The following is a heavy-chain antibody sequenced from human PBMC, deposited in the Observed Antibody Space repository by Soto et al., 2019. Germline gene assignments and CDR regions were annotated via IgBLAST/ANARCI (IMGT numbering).Heavy chain of an antibody. CDR3: ARDNDYGGNSPDYYYGMDV. J-gene: IGHJ6*02. CDR1: GGSVSSGSYY. V-gene: IGHV4-61*01. CDR2: IYYSGST. D-gene: IGHD4-17*01. Sequence: PSETLSLTCTVSGGSVSSGSYYWSWIRQPPGKGLEWIGYIYYSGSTNYNPSLKSRVTISVDTSKNQFSLKLSSVTAADTAVYYCARDNDYGGNSPDYYYGMDVWGQGTTVTVSS.